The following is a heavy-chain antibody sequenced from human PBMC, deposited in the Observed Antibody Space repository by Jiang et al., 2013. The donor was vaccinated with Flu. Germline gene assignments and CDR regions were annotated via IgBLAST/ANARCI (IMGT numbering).Heavy chain of an antibody. CDR2: IHHSGRT. CDR3: VSPNCDGGSCYSGFGP. J-gene: IGHJ5*02. Sequence: LLKPSETLSLTCALYGGSFNNYYWSWVRQPPGKGLEWVGEIHHSGRTNYNPSLKSRLTMSMDTTKNQFSLKLTSVTTADTAVYYCVSPNCDGGSCYSGFGPWGQGTLVTVSS. V-gene: IGHV4-34*01. D-gene: IGHD2-15*01. CDR1: GGSFNNYY.